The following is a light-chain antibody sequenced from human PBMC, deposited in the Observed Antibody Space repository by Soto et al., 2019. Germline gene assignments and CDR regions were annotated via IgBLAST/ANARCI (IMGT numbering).Light chain of an antibody. CDR3: QSYASSLSGSYV. V-gene: IGLV1-40*01. CDR1: SSNIGAGYD. CDR2: NNN. Sequence: QAVVTQPPSVSGAPGQRVTISCTGSSSNIGAGYDVHWYQRLPGTAPKVLIYNNNNRPSGVPDRFSGSKSGTSASLAITGLQAEYEADYYCQSYASSLSGSYVFGTGTKVTVL. J-gene: IGLJ1*01.